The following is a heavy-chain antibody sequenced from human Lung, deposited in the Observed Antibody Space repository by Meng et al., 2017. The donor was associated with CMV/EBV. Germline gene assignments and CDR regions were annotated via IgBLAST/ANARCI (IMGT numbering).Heavy chain of an antibody. V-gene: IGHV3-33*06. Sequence: SXAASGFTFRTSAMHWVRQAPGKGLEWVAVIWYDGSYEYYADSVKGRFTISRDNSKNTVYLQMNSLRVDDTAVYYCAKEQECCRSSVLDYWGQGTLVXVSS. CDR1: GFTFRTSA. J-gene: IGHJ4*02. CDR3: AKEQECCRSSVLDY. CDR2: IWYDGSYE. D-gene: IGHD6-6*01.